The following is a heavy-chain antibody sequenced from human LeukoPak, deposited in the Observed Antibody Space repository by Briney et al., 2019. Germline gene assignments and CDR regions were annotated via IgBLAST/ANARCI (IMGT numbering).Heavy chain of an antibody. Sequence: PGGSLRLSCGASGFTFSNYAMNWVRQAPGKGLEWVSGISNSGGSAYYADSVKGRLTISRDNSRNTLYLQMNSLRAEDTAVYYCAKGLRLGELSSGFDYWGQGTLVTVSS. CDR3: AKGLRLGELSSGFDY. J-gene: IGHJ4*02. CDR2: ISNSGGSA. D-gene: IGHD3-16*02. V-gene: IGHV3-23*01. CDR1: GFTFSNYA.